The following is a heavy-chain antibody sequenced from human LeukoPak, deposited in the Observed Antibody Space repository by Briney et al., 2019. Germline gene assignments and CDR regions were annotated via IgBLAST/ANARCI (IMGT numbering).Heavy chain of an antibody. CDR3: ARDHSVGGGNSPDAFDI. D-gene: IGHD4-23*01. CDR1: GGSISSYY. Sequence: SETLSLTCTVSGGSISSYYWSWIRQPPGKGLEWIGYIYYSGSTNYNPSLKSRVTISVDTSKNQFSLKLSSVTTADTAVYYCARDHSVGGGNSPDAFDIWGQGTMVTVSS. CDR2: IYYSGST. V-gene: IGHV4-59*01. J-gene: IGHJ3*02.